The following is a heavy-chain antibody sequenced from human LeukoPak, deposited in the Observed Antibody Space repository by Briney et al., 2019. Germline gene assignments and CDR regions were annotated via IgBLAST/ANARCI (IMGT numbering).Heavy chain of an antibody. CDR3: AKGSAIFGVVYMDV. CDR2: ISGSGGST. J-gene: IGHJ6*03. V-gene: IGHV3-23*01. Sequence: PGGSLRLSCAASGFTFSSYAMSWVRQAPGKGLEWVSAISGSGGSTYYADSVKGRFTISRDNSKNTLYLQMNSLRAEDTAVYYCAKGSAIFGVVYMDVWGKGTTVTVSS. CDR1: GFTFSSYA. D-gene: IGHD3-3*01.